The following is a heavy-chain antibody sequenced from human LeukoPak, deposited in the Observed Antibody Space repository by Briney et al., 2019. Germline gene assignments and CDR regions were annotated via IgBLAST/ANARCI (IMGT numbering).Heavy chain of an antibody. J-gene: IGHJ4*02. V-gene: IGHV3-48*03. Sequence: GGSLRLSCAASEFTFSSYEMKWIRQAPGKGLEWVSYISSSGSTIYYADSVKGRFTISRDNSKNTLYLQMNSLRAEDTAVYYCAKEKYYYGSGSHGYYFDYWGQGTLVTVSS. CDR3: AKEKYYYGSGSHGYYFDY. CDR1: EFTFSSYE. D-gene: IGHD3-10*01. CDR2: ISSSGSTI.